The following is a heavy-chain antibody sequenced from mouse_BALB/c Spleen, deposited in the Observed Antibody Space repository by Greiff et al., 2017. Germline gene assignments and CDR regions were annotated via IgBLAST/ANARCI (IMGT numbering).Heavy chain of an antibody. D-gene: IGHD2-3*01. V-gene: IGHV14-3*02. CDR2: IDPANGNT. J-gene: IGHJ2*01. Sequence: EVQLQQSGAELVKPGASVKLSCTASGFNIKDTYMHWVKQRPEQGLEWIGRIDPANGNTKYDPKFQGKATITADTSSNTAYLQLSSLTSEDTAVYYCARGLLQKVVDYWGQGTTLTVSS. CDR1: GFNIKDTY. CDR3: ARGLLQKVVDY.